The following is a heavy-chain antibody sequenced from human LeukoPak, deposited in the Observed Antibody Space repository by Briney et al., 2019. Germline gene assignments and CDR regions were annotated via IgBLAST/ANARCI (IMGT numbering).Heavy chain of an antibody. CDR3: ARLYQGKRPPDY. CDR2: IFHSGST. V-gene: IGHV4-39*01. Sequence: SETLSLTCTVSGDSIFSTTYYWGWIRQPPGKGLEWIGSIFHSGSTYYNPSLMSRVTISVDTSKNQLSLSLRSVTAADTAVYYCARLYQGKRPPDYWGQGTLVTVSS. CDR1: GDSIFSTTYY. J-gene: IGHJ4*02. D-gene: IGHD6-25*01.